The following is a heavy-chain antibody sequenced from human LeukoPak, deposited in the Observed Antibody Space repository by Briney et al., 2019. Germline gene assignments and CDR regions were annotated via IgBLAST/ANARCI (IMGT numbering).Heavy chain of an antibody. V-gene: IGHV1-2*06. D-gene: IGHD3-22*01. CDR1: GYTFTGYY. J-gene: IGHJ4*02. Sequence: ASVKVSCXASGYTFTGYYMHWVRQAPGQGLEWMGRLNPNSGGTNYAQKFQGRVTMTRDTSISTAYMELSRLRSDDTAVYYCASSSGYYYVADYWGQGTLVTVSS. CDR3: ASSSGYYYVADY. CDR2: LNPNSGGT.